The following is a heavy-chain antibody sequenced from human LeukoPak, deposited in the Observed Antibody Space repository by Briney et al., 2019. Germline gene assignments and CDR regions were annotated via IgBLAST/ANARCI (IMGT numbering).Heavy chain of an antibody. CDR3: AREADIVATITWGGFDY. D-gene: IGHD5-12*01. J-gene: IGHJ4*02. Sequence: PSETLSLTCTVSGGSISSSSYYWGWIRQPPGKGLEWIGSIYYSGSTYYNPSLKSRVTISVDTSKNQFSLKLSSVTAADTAVYYCAREADIVATITWGGFDYWGQGTLVTVSS. CDR1: GGSISSSSYY. CDR2: IYYSGST. V-gene: IGHV4-39*07.